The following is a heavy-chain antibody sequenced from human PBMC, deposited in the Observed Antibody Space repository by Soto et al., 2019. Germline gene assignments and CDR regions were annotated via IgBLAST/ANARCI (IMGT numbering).Heavy chain of an antibody. V-gene: IGHV3-30*18. CDR3: AKAYLFSGWYSYYFDY. J-gene: IGHJ4*02. CDR1: GFTFSSYG. Sequence: QVQLVESGGGVVQPGRSLRLSCAASGFTFSSYGMHWVRQAPGKGLEWVAVISYDGSNKYYADSVKGRFTISRDNSKNTLYLQMNSLRAEDTAVYYCAKAYLFSGWYSYYFDYWGQGTLVTVSS. CDR2: ISYDGSNK. D-gene: IGHD6-19*01.